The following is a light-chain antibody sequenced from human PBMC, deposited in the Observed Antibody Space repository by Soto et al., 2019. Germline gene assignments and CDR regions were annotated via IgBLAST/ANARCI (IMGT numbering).Light chain of an antibody. CDR1: QTISTL. Sequence: DIQMTQSPSTLSASVGDRVTITCRASQTISTLLAWYQQRPGKAPNLLIYKASSLESGVPSRFSGSGSGTEFTLTISSLQPDDFATYFCQQYSTYPLTFGQGTNVEVK. V-gene: IGKV1-5*03. CDR3: QQYSTYPLT. CDR2: KAS. J-gene: IGKJ1*01.